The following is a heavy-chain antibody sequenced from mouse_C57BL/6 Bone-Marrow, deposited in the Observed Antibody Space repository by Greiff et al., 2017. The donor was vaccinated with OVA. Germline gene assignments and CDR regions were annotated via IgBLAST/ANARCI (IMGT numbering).Heavy chain of an antibody. Sequence: DVKLQESGGGLVQPGGSMKLSCVASGFTFSNYWMNWVRQSPEKGLEWVAQIRLKSDNYATHYAESVKGRFTISRDDSKSSVYLQMNNLRAEDTGIYYCTALRGFAYWGQGTLVTVSA. J-gene: IGHJ3*01. CDR3: TALRGFAY. D-gene: IGHD1-1*01. CDR2: IRLKSDNYAT. CDR1: GFTFSNYW. V-gene: IGHV6-3*01.